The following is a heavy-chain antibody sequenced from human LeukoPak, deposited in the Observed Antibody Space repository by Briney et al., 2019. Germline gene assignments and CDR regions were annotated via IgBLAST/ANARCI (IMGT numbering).Heavy chain of an antibody. D-gene: IGHD2-15*01. V-gene: IGHV4-4*07. Sequence: SETLSLTCTVSGASISSYYWSWIRQPAGKALEWIGRIYVTGSTTYNPSLESRVTMSLDTSKNHFSLKLSSVTAADTAIYYCARAVIVVAAATQRNWFDPWGQGTLVTVSS. CDR1: GASISSYY. CDR2: IYVTGST. CDR3: ARAVIVVAAATQRNWFDP. J-gene: IGHJ5*02.